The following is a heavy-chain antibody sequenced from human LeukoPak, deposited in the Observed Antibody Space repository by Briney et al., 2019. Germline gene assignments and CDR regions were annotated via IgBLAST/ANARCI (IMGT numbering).Heavy chain of an antibody. CDR3: ARYYDRSGYWSTPHFDY. Sequence: SETLSLTCTVSGDSVSGISFYWSWIRQPPGKGLQYIGYIQYSGSTNYNPSLKSRVTISVDTSKNQFSLKLSSVTAADTAVYYCARYYDRSGYWSTPHFDYWGQGTLVTVAS. CDR2: IQYSGST. V-gene: IGHV4-61*01. J-gene: IGHJ4*02. D-gene: IGHD3-22*01. CDR1: GDSVSGISFY.